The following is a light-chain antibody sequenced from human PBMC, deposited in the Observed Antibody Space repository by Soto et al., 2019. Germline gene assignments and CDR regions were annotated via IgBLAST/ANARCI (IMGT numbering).Light chain of an antibody. V-gene: IGKV3-15*01. J-gene: IGKJ1*01. CDR1: QSVSSN. CDR3: QQYNNWHPWT. CDR2: GAY. Sequence: EIVMTQSPATPSVTPGERATLSCRVRQSVSSNLAWYQQNPVQAPRLLIYGAYTRATGIPARFSGSGSGTEFTLTISSLQSEDFAVYYCQQYNNWHPWTFGQGTKVDIK.